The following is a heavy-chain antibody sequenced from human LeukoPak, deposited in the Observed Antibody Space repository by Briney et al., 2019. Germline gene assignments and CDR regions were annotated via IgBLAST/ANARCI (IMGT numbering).Heavy chain of an antibody. V-gene: IGHV1-69*05. D-gene: IGHD3-10*01. CDR3: ATPMVRGVIGDAFDY. CDR2: IIPIFGTA. J-gene: IGHJ4*02. Sequence: GSSVKVSCKASGGTFSSYAISWVRQAPGQGLEWMGGIIPIFGTANYAQKFQGRVTITTDESTSTAYMELSSLRSEDTAVYYCATPMVRGVIGDAFDYWGQGTLVTVSS. CDR1: GGTFSSYA.